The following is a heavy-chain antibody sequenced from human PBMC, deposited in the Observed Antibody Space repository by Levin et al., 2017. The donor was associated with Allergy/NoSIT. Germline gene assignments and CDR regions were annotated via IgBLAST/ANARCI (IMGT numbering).Heavy chain of an antibody. CDR3: ARARGFSFSD. CDR2: IRNKANSYTA. V-gene: IGHV3-72*01. J-gene: IGHJ4*02. CDR1: GFTFSDHY. Sequence: PGGSLRLSCTASGFTFSDHYMDWVRQAPGKGLEWVGRIRNKANSYTAEYAASVKGRFTITREDSEKSLYLQMSSLKTEDTAVYYCARARGFSFSDWGQGTLVTVSS. D-gene: IGHD5-18*01.